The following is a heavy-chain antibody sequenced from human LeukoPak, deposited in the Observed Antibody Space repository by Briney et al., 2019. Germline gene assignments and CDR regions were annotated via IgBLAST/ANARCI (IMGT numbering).Heavy chain of an antibody. V-gene: IGHV1-8*01. CDR1: GSTFSTYD. D-gene: IGHD3-22*01. J-gene: IGHJ4*02. Sequence: ASVKVSCKASGSTFSTYDINWVRQATGQGLEWMGWMNPNSGNTGYAQKFRGRVTMTRDTSITTAYLELSSLTSEDTAVYYCARVHSSGQDWGQGTLVTVSS. CDR3: ARVHSSGQD. CDR2: MNPNSGNT.